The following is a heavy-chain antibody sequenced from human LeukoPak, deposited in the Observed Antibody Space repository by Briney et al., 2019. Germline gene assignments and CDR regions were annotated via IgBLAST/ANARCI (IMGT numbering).Heavy chain of an antibody. D-gene: IGHD6-19*01. CDR3: AKEQWLDYPDY. J-gene: IGHJ4*02. V-gene: IGHV3-23*01. Sequence: GGSLRLSCAASGFTISSYAMSWVRQPPETGLVWVSAISGSGGSTYYADSVKGRFTISRDNSKNTLYLQMNSLRAEDTAVYYCAKEQWLDYPDYWGQGTLVTVSS. CDR2: ISGSGGST. CDR1: GFTISSYA.